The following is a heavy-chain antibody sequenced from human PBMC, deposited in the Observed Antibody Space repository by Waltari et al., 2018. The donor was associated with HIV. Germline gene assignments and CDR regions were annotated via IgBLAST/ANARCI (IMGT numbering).Heavy chain of an antibody. CDR1: GYTFTGYY. CDR2: INPNSGGT. Sequence: QVQLVQSGAEVKKPGASVKVSCKASGYTFTGYYLPWLRQAPGQGLEWMGGINPNSGGTNYAQKLQGRVTMTRDTSISTAYMELSRLRSDDTAVYYCARDRARTTDYYYYGMDVWGQGTTVTVSS. J-gene: IGHJ6*02. CDR3: ARDRARTTDYYYYGMDV. V-gene: IGHV1-2*02. D-gene: IGHD1-7*01.